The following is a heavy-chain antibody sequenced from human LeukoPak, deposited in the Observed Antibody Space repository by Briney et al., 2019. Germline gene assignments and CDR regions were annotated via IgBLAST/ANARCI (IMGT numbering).Heavy chain of an antibody. CDR1: GGSISTYY. CDR2: IYTTGSA. J-gene: IGHJ4*02. D-gene: IGHD3-22*01. CDR3: ARVRDDSGYRGDFDN. V-gene: IGHV4-4*07. Sequence: PSETLSLTCTVSGGSISTYYWSWIRQSAGKGLEWIGRIYTTGSANYNPSLKSRVTMSVDTSKNQFSLKLTSVTAADTAVYYCARVRDDSGYRGDFDNWGQGTLVTVSS.